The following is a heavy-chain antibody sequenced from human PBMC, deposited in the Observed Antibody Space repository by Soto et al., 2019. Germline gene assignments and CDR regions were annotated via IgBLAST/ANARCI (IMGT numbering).Heavy chain of an antibody. CDR2: ISLYSDGT. V-gene: IGHV1-18*01. D-gene: IGHD2-2*01. CDR1: GYTFSNYG. Sequence: GYSVKVSCKTSGYTFSNYGITWVRQAPGQPLEWLGWISLYSDGTNYAQKFQGRVSMTTDTSTTTAYMELRSLRSDDTAVYYCARVVRGAGALFAPWGQATWVTVSS. J-gene: IGHJ5*02. CDR3: ARVVRGAGALFAP.